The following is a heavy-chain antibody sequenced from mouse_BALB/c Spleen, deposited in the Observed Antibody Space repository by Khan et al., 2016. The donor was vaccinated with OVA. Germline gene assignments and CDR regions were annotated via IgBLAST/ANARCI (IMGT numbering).Heavy chain of an antibody. CDR1: GYTFKNHG. CDR3: ARPPFFSYVMVY. J-gene: IGHJ4*01. CDR2: INTYTGEP. V-gene: IGHV9-3-1*01. Sequence: QIQLVQSGPELKKPAETVKISCTASGYTFKNHGMNWVKQAPGKGLKWMGWINTYTGEPTSVEDFKGRFAFSLETSASPAYLQINNRKNEDTATYCGARPPFFSYVMVYWGQGTSVTVSS.